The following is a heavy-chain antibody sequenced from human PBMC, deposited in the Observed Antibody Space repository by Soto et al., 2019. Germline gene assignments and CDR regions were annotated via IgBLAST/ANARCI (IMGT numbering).Heavy chain of an antibody. CDR2: IYYSGIT. Sequence: SETLSLTCTVSGGSIRSGDYYWVWIRQPPGKGLEWIGYIYYSGITDYNPSLKSRVTMSVDTSKNQFSLKLSSVTAADTAVYYCARGGVWFDPWGQGTLVTVSS. V-gene: IGHV4-61*08. CDR3: ARGGVWFDP. CDR1: GGSIRSGDYY. J-gene: IGHJ5*02.